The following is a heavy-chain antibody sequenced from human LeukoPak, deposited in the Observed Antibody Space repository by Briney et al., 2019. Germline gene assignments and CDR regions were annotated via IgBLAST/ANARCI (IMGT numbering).Heavy chain of an antibody. CDR3: ARGDVGGYCSSTSCPNFDY. CDR1: GYTFTSYY. D-gene: IGHD2-2*01. Sequence: ASVKVSCKASGYTFTSYYMHWVRQAPGQGLEWMGIINPSGGSTGYAQKFQGRVTITRNTSISTAYMELSSLRSEDTAVYYCARGDVGGYCSSTSCPNFDYWGQGTLVTVSS. V-gene: IGHV1-46*01. J-gene: IGHJ4*02. CDR2: INPSGGST.